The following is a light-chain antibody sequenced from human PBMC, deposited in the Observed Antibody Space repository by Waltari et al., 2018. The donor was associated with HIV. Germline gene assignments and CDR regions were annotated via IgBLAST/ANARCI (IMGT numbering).Light chain of an antibody. CDR2: QDS. CDR1: KLGDKY. Sequence: SYELTQPPSLSVSPGQTASITCSGDKLGDKYACWYQQKPGQSPVLVLYQDSKRPSGIPERFSGSNFGNTATLTISGTQAMDEADYYCQAWDRSLWVFGGGTKLTVL. CDR3: QAWDRSLWV. V-gene: IGLV3-1*01. J-gene: IGLJ3*02.